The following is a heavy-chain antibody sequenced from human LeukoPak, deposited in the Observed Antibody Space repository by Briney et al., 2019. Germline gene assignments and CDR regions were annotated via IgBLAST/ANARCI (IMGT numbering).Heavy chain of an antibody. CDR3: ATSMVRGGQSSPFDY. Sequence: GGSLRLSCADSGFTFSNAWMSWVRQAPGKGLEWVSSISSSSSYIYYADSVKGRFTISRDNAKNSLYLQMNSLRAEDTAVCYCATSMVRGGQSSPFDYWGQGTLVTVSS. CDR2: ISSSSSYI. J-gene: IGHJ4*02. CDR1: GFTFSNAW. D-gene: IGHD3-10*01. V-gene: IGHV3-21*01.